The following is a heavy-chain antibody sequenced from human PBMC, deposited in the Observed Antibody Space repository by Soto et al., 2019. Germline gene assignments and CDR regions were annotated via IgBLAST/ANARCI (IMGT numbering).Heavy chain of an antibody. V-gene: IGHV3-23*01. J-gene: IGHJ3*02. CDR2: ISASGGTT. CDR3: GKDPNGDYVGAFDI. CDR1: GFTFGTYA. D-gene: IGHD4-17*01. Sequence: EVQMLESGGTLVQPGGSLRLSCAASGFTFGTYAMSWVRQAPGKGLEWVSGISASGGTTYYADSGKGRFTISRDNSKNTLDLQMNSLRAEDTALYYCGKDPNGDYVGAFDIWGQGTMVTVSS.